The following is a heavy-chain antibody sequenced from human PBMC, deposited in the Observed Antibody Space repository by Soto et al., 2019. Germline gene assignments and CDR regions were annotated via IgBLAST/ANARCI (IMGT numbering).Heavy chain of an antibody. D-gene: IGHD6-19*01. V-gene: IGHV1-69*05. CDR1: GGTFGNSA. CDR2: IIPIFPTP. CDR3: ARYKDPQPLGWNYFYGIDV. J-gene: IGHJ6*02. Sequence: QVQLVQSGAEVKKPGSSVTVSCKASGGTFGNSAISWVRQAPGQGLEWMGGIIPIFPTPDYAQKFQGRVRLTTDESTSTTYMELTSLRSEDTAVYYCARYKDPQPLGWNYFYGIDVWGQGTTVTVSS.